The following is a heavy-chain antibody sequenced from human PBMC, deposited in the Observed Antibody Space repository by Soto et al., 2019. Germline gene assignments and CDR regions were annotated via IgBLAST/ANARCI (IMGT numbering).Heavy chain of an antibody. CDR3: ARDRAERYYYYGMDV. CDR2: ISAYNGNT. CDR1: GYTFISHG. J-gene: IGHJ6*02. Sequence: AAVRVPFAASGYTFISHGISGVRQGPGKGLEWMGWISAYNGNTNYAQKLQGRVTMTTDTSTSTAFMELRSLRSDDTAVYYCARDRAERYYYYGMDVWGQGTTVTVSS. V-gene: IGHV1-18*01.